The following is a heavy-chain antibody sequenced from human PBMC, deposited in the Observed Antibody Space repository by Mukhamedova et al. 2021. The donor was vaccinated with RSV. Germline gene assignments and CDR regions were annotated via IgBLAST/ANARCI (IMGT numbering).Heavy chain of an antibody. V-gene: IGHV1-24*01. CDR3: ATDSGPLTIFGVVDYYYYYGMDV. CDR2: DPEDGET. D-gene: IGHD3-3*01. Sequence: DPEDGETIYAQKFQGRVTMTEDTSTDTAYMELSSLRSDDTAVYYCATDSGPLTIFGVVDYYYYYGMDVWGQGTTVTVSS. J-gene: IGHJ6*02.